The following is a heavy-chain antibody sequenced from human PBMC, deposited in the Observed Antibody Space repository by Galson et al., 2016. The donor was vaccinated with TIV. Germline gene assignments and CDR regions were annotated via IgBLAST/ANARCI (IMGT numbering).Heavy chain of an antibody. Sequence: SLRLSCAVSGFDLRKSWMAWIRQATGQGLESVANINENGRDTYYVDSVRGRFTVSTDRRGDFIYLNRNNVRAADTAVYFCARDANIGDAAGWFLDVWGRGTLV. V-gene: IGHV3-7*03. CDR3: ARDANIGDAAGWFLDV. CDR2: INENGRDT. J-gene: IGHJ2*01. CDR1: GFDLRKSW. D-gene: IGHD3-10*01.